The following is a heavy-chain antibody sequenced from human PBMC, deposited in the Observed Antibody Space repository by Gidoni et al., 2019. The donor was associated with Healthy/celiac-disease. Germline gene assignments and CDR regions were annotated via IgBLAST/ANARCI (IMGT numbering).Heavy chain of an antibody. Sequence: QVQLVESGGGVVQPGRSLRLSCAASVFTFSSYGMPWVRQAPGKGLEWVAVIWYDGSNKYYADSVKGRFTISRDNSKNTLYLQMNSLRAEDTAVYYCARELREYCSSTSCYTVNYYYYYMDVWGKGTTVTVSS. J-gene: IGHJ6*03. CDR1: VFTFSSYG. D-gene: IGHD2-2*02. CDR2: IWYDGSNK. V-gene: IGHV3-33*01. CDR3: ARELREYCSSTSCYTVNYYYYYMDV.